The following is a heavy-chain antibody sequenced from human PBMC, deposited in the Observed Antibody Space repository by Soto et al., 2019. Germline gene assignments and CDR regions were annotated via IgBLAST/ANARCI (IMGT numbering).Heavy chain of an antibody. J-gene: IGHJ5*02. CDR3: ARYRSLDP. CDR1: GFTFNDFY. D-gene: IGHD3-16*02. CDR2: ISTSGSTI. Sequence: PGGSLRLSCAASGFTFNDFYMTWIRQAPGKGLEWLSYISTSGSTIFYTDPVKGRFTISRENAKNSLYLQMNSLRAEDTAVYYCARYRSLDPWGQGILVTVSS. V-gene: IGHV3-11*01.